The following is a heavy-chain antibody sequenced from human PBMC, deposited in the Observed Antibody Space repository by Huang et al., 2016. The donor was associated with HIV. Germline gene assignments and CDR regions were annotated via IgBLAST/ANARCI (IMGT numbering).Heavy chain of an antibody. CDR3: ARTHMLKGSLDH. CDR2: SYAADSDA. J-gene: IGHJ4*02. D-gene: IGHD3-16*01. CDR1: GYTFHTYW. V-gene: IGHV5-51*03. Sequence: DVQLVQSGAEVKKSGESLKISCKGSGYTFHTYWIVWVRQMPGKGLEWMGVSYAADSDARYSPSFQGQVTISADKSISTAYLQWNSLKASDTAIYYCARTHMLKGSLDHWGQGTMVNV.